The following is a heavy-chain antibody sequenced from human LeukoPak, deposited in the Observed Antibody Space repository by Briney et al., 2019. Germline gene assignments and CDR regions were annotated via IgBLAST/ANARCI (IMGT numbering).Heavy chain of an antibody. V-gene: IGHV6-1*01. J-gene: IGHJ2*01. Sequence: SQTLSLTCAISGDSVSSNSAAWSWIRQSPSRGLEWLGRTYYRSKWCNDYAVSVKSRITINPDTSKNQFSLQLNSVTPEDTAVYYCAREPRRDGYNFDWYFDLWGRGTLVTVSS. CDR2: TYYRSKWCN. D-gene: IGHD5-24*01. CDR3: AREPRRDGYNFDWYFDL. CDR1: GDSVSSNSAA.